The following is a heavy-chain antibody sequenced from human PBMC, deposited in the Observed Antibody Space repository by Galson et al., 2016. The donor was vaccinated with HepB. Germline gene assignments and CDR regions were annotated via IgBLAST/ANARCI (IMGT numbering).Heavy chain of an antibody. V-gene: IGHV3-13*01. CDR3: ASDTGGSGALDI. J-gene: IGHJ3*02. Sequence: SLRLSCAASGFIFSNYDMHWVRQAAGKGLEWVSTIGSAGDSYYPGSVKGRFFISRENAKNTSYLQMNSLRAGDTAVYYCASDTGGSGALDIWGQGTMVTVSP. CDR2: IGSAGDS. CDR1: GFIFSNYD. D-gene: IGHD3-10*01.